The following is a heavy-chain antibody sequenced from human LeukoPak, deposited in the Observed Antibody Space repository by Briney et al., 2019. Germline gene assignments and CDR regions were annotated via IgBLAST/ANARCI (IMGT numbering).Heavy chain of an antibody. CDR2: ISYDGTDK. CDR1: GFTFSTYA. J-gene: IGHJ6*03. V-gene: IGHV3-30*01. D-gene: IGHD2-2*01. CDR3: ARDASTSSYYYYMDV. Sequence: GGSLRLSCAASGFTFSTYAVHWVRQAPGKGLEGVAIISYDGTDKYYADAVKGRFTISIDNSKNTLYLQMNSLRAEDTAVYYCARDASTSSYYYYMDVWGKGTTVAVSS.